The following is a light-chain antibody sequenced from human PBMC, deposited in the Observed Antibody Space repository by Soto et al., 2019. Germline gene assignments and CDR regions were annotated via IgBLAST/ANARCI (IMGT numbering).Light chain of an antibody. CDR1: QGIGTH. V-gene: IGKV3-15*01. CDR3: QQYDTWPPHT. J-gene: IGKJ2*01. CDR2: GSS. Sequence: EIVMTQSPATLSVSPGDTATLSCRAGQGIGTHVAWYQQKLGQVPRLLIYGSSTRATGIPARFSGSGSGTEFTLTISSLQSEDFATYYCQQYDTWPPHTFGQGTMLEIK.